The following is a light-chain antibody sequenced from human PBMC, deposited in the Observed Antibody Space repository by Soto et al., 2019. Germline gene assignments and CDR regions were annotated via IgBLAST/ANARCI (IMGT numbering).Light chain of an antibody. V-gene: IGKV1-5*03. CDR2: KAS. CDR1: QSIRSW. CDR3: QQYNSYSRT. Sequence: DIQMTQSPSTVSASVGDRVTITCRASQSIRSWLAWYQQKPGKAPKLLIYKASSLESGVPSRFSGSGSGTEFTLTISCLQPDDFATYYCQQYNSYSRTFGQGTKVEIK. J-gene: IGKJ1*01.